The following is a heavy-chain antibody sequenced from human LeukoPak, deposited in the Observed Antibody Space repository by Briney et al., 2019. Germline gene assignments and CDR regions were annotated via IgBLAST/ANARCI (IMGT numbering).Heavy chain of an antibody. CDR1: GFTVSSNF. Sequence: GGSLRLSCAASGFTVSSNFMTWVRQAPGKGLEWVSVIYSGGSTYQADSVKGRFTISRDNSKNTLYLQMNSLRAEDTAVYYCARTMVRGVKFALHDAFDIWGQGTMVTVSS. V-gene: IGHV3-53*01. J-gene: IGHJ3*02. CDR2: IYSGGST. CDR3: ARTMVRGVKFALHDAFDI. D-gene: IGHD3-10*01.